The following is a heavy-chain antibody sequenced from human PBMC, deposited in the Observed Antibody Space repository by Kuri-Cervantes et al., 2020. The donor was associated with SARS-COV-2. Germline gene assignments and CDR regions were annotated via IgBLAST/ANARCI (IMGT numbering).Heavy chain of an antibody. Sequence: GSLRLPCSVSNGSIRSSSYYWGWIRQPPGKGLEWIGSIYSSGSTYYNPSLKSRVTISLETSKNQFSLKLSSMTAADTAVYYCARSFMVASYFDYWGQGILVTVSS. D-gene: IGHD5-12*01. CDR3: ARSFMVASYFDY. J-gene: IGHJ4*02. CDR2: IYSSGST. V-gene: IGHV4-39*01. CDR1: NGSIRSSSYY.